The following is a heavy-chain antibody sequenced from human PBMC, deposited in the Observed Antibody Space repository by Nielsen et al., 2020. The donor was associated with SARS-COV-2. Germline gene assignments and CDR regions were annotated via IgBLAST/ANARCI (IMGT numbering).Heavy chain of an antibody. CDR2: INAGNGNT. CDR1: GYTFTSYA. V-gene: IGHV1-3*01. J-gene: IGHJ4*02. CDR3: ARSPSMVRGHFDF. Sequence: ASVKVSCKASGYTFTSYAMHWVRQAHGQRLEWMGWINAGNGNTKYSQKFQGRVTITRDTSASTAYMELSSLRSEDTAVYYCARSPSMVRGHFDFWGQGALVTVSS. D-gene: IGHD3-10*01.